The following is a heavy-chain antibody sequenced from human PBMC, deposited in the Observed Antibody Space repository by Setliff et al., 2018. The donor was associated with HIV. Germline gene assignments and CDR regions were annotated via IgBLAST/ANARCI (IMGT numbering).Heavy chain of an antibody. CDR3: ARGKSTITTNSFDY. CDR2: IWYDGSNK. Sequence: LRLSCAASGFTFSNYGMHWVRQAPGKGLEWVAVIWYDGSNKFYADFVKGRFTISRDNSKDTLFLQMNTLRAEDTAVYYCARGKSTITTNSFDYWGQGTLVTVSS. J-gene: IGHJ4*02. CDR1: GFTFSNYG. V-gene: IGHV3-33*01. D-gene: IGHD4-4*01.